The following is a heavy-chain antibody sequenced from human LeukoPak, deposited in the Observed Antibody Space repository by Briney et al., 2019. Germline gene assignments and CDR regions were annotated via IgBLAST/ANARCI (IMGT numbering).Heavy chain of an antibody. CDR1: GGSFSGYY. CDR2: INHSRST. CDR3: ARGTTMIVVVITSRAPRYFDL. J-gene: IGHJ2*01. D-gene: IGHD3-22*01. Sequence: SATLSLTCAVYGGSFSGYYWSWIRQPPGKGLEWIGYINHSRSTNYNPSLKSRVTISVDTSKNQVSLKLSSVTAADTAVYYCARGTTMIVVVITSRAPRYFDLWGRGTLVTVSS. V-gene: IGHV4-34*01.